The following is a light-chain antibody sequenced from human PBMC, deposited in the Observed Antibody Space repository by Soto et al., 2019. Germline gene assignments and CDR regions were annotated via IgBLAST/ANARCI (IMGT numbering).Light chain of an antibody. Sequence: ESVLTQSPGTLSLSPGERATLSCRASQSVSSNYLAWYQQKPGQAPRLLIYDASSRATGIPDRFSGSGSGTDFTLTINRLEPEDSAVYYCQQYRSLITFGQGTRLEIK. CDR3: QQYRSLIT. J-gene: IGKJ5*01. CDR2: DAS. V-gene: IGKV3-20*01. CDR1: QSVSSNY.